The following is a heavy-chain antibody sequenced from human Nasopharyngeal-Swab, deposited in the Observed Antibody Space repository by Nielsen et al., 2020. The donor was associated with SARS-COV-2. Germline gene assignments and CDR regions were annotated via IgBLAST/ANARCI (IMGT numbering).Heavy chain of an antibody. CDR2: ISWNSGTT. J-gene: IGHJ6*01. V-gene: IGHV3-9*01. Sequence: GGSLRLSCAASGFTFDDYAMHWVRQAPGKGLEWVSGISWNSGTTGYADSVKGRFTISRDNAKSSLYLQVNSLHQGPIGLPPGTLLQEHLWG. CDR1: GFTFDDYA. CDR3: TLLQEHL.